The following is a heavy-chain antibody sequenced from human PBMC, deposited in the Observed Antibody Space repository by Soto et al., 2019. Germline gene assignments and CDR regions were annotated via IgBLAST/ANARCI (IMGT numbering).Heavy chain of an antibody. CDR2: VSIGGST. CDR3: SKRRGAGGHFDY. Sequence: DVQLLESGGGLVQPEGSLRLSCAAAGFTFSSYAMGWVRQGPGKGLEWVVVVSIGGSTHYADSVRGRFTISRDNSTNTLSLQMNSLTAEDTAVYFCSKRRGAGGHFDYWCQGALVTVSS. V-gene: IGHV3-23*01. J-gene: IGHJ4*02. CDR1: GFTFSSYA. D-gene: IGHD2-15*01.